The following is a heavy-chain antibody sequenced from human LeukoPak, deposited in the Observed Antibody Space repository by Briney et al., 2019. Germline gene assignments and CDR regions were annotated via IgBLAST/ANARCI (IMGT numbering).Heavy chain of an antibody. V-gene: IGHV4-39*01. CDR3: ARISIVVVPAHFDY. CDR1: GGSISSSSYH. Sequence: SETLSLTCTVSGGSISSSSYHWGWIRQPPGKGLEWFGSMYYSGSTYYNPSLKSRVTVSVDTSKNQFSLNLSSVTAADTAVYYCARISIVVVPAHFDYWGQGTLITVSS. J-gene: IGHJ4*02. D-gene: IGHD2-2*01. CDR2: MYYSGST.